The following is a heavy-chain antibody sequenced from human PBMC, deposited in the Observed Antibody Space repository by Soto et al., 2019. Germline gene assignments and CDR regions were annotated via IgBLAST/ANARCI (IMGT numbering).Heavy chain of an antibody. V-gene: IGHV4-4*02. D-gene: IGHD2-21*02. J-gene: IGHJ3*01. CDR2: IYHAGSP. CDR3: ARGLSFRGDFDV. Sequence: HLQDSGPGLVKPSGTLSLTCDVSGGSISSSSWCIWVRQSPGKGLEWIGEIYHAGSPTYNPSFQSRVTILADKSKNHFSLRLTSVTAADTAIYYCARGLSFRGDFDVWGQGTTVTVSS. CDR1: GGSISSSSW.